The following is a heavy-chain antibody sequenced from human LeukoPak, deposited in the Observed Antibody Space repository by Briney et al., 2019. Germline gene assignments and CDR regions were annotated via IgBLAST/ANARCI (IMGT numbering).Heavy chain of an antibody. CDR3: ARFRCSSTSCYGRYYGMDV. CDR2: ISADNGNT. J-gene: IGHJ6*02. Sequence: GASVQVSCKASGYTFNSYGINWVRQAPGQGLEWMGWISADNGNTNYAEKLQGRVTMTTDTSTSTAYMELRSLRSDDTAVYYCARFRCSSTSCYGRYYGMDVWGQGATVTVSS. D-gene: IGHD2-2*01. V-gene: IGHV1-18*01. CDR1: GYTFNSYG.